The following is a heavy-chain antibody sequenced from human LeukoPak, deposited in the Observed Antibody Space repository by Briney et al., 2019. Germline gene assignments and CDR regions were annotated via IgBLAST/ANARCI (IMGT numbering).Heavy chain of an antibody. Sequence: SETLSLTCTVSGGSISSYYWSWIRQPPGKGLEWIGYIYYSGSTNYNPSLKSRVTISVDTSKNQFSLKLSSVTAADTAVYYCASYIRHYDSSDQGGIVDYWGQGTLVTVSS. CDR3: ASYIRHYDSSDQGGIVDY. CDR2: IYYSGST. CDR1: GGSISSYY. J-gene: IGHJ4*02. D-gene: IGHD3-22*01. V-gene: IGHV4-59*08.